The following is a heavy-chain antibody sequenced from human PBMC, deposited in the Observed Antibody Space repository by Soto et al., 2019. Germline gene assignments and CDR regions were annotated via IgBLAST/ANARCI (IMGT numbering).Heavy chain of an antibody. Sequence: EVQLLESGGGLVQPGGSLRLSCAASGFSFSTYAMNWVRQAPGQGLEWVSGISGSGGSTYYADSMKGRFTISRDNSKNMLYLQMNSLRAEDTAVYYCAKELRFLEALFYMDVWGKGTTVTVSS. CDR1: GFSFSTYA. V-gene: IGHV3-23*01. D-gene: IGHD3-3*01. J-gene: IGHJ6*03. CDR3: AKELRFLEALFYMDV. CDR2: ISGSGGST.